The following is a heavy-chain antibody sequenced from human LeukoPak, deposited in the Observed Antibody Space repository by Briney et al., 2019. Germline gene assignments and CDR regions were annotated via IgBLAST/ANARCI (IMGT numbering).Heavy chain of an antibody. Sequence: SVKVSCKASGYTFTSYGISWVRQAPGQGLEWMGGIIPIFGTANYAQKFQGRVTITADESTSTAYMELSSLRSEDTAVYYCARNRELWFGESFDYWGQGALVTVSS. CDR2: IIPIFGTA. J-gene: IGHJ4*02. CDR3: ARNRELWFGESFDY. D-gene: IGHD3-10*01. CDR1: GYTFTSYG. V-gene: IGHV1-69*13.